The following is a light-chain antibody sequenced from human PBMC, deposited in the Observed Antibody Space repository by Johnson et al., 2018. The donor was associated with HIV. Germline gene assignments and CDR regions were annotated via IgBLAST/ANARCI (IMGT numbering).Light chain of an antibody. CDR2: ENN. CDR1: SSNIGNNY. CDR3: GTWDNSLSAYV. Sequence: QSVLTQPPSVSAAPGQKVTISCSGSSSNIGNNYVSWYQQLPGTAPTLLIYENNKRPSGIPDRFSGSKSGPSATLGITGIQTGDAADYYCGTWDNSLSAYVFDTGTKFTVL. J-gene: IGLJ1*01. V-gene: IGLV1-51*02.